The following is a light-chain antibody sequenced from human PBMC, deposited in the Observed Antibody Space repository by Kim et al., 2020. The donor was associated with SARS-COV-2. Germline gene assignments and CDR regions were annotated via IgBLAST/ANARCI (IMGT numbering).Light chain of an antibody. V-gene: IGKV1-5*01. Sequence: GDRVNITCRASQSINIWLAWYQQKPGKAPNLLIYDASNLETGVPSRFSGSGSGTQFTLTISSLQPDDFATYYCQEYKSDSWTFGQGTKVDIK. CDR2: DAS. CDR3: QEYKSDSWT. CDR1: QSINIW. J-gene: IGKJ1*01.